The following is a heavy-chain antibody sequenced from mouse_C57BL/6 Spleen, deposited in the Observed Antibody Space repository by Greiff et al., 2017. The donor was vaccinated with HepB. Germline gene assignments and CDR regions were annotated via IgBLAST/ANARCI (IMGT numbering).Heavy chain of an antibody. Sequence: VKLQQPGTELVKPGASVKLSCKASGYTFTSYWMHWVKQRPGQGLEWIGNINPSNGGTNYNEKFKSKATLTVDKSSSTAYMQLSSLTSEDSAVYYCARLYYGSSFYFDYWGQGTTLTVSS. CDR1: GYTFTSYW. CDR3: ARLYYGSSFYFDY. J-gene: IGHJ2*01. D-gene: IGHD1-1*01. V-gene: IGHV1-53*01. CDR2: INPSNGGT.